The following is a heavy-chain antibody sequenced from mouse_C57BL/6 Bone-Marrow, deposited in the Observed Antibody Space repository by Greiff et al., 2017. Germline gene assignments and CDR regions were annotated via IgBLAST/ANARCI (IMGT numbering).Heavy chain of an antibody. J-gene: IGHJ2*01. CDR3: TRSLIYYGTNY. V-gene: IGHV14-2*01. CDR2: IDPEDGET. Sequence: VQLQQSGAELVQPGASVTLSCTASGFNIKDYYIHWVKQRTEQGLEWIGRIDPEDGETKYAPKFQDKATITADTSSNTAYLQLSSLTSEDTAVYYCTRSLIYYGTNYWGQGTTLTVSS. D-gene: IGHD1-1*01. CDR1: GFNIKDYY.